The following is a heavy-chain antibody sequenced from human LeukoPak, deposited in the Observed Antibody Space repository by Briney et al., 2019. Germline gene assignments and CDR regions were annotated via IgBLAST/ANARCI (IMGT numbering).Heavy chain of an antibody. CDR1: GYTFTGYY. D-gene: IGHD6-19*01. V-gene: IGHV1-2*02. CDR2: INPNSGGT. Sequence: ASVKVSCKASGYTFTGYYMHWVRQAPGQGLEWMGWINPNSGGTNYARKFQGRVTMTRDTSISTAYMELSRLRSDDTAVYYCARGLIAVAGNLAPTPGYWGQGTLVTVSS. CDR3: ARGLIAVAGNLAPTPGY. J-gene: IGHJ4*02.